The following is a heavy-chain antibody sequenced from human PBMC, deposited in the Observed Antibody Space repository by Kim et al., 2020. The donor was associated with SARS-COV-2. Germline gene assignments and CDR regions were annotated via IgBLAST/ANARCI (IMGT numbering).Heavy chain of an antibody. CDR3: AKDCHANYYDSSDFWSY. D-gene: IGHD3-22*01. CDR2: ISGSGGST. CDR1: GFTFSSYA. Sequence: GGSLRLSCAASGFTFSSYAMSWVRQAPGKGLEWVSAISGSGGSTYYADSVKGRFTISRDNSKNTLYLQMNSLRAEDTAVYYCAKDCHANYYDSSDFWSYWGQGTLVTVSS. V-gene: IGHV3-23*01. J-gene: IGHJ4*02.